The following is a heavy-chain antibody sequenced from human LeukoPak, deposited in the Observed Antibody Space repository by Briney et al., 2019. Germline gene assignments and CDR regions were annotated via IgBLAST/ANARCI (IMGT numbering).Heavy chain of an antibody. Sequence: GGSLRLSCAASGFTFSSYAMSWVRQAPGKGLEWVSAISGSGGSTYYADSMKGRFTISRDNSKNTLYLQMNSLRAEDTAVYYCAKDRYDILTGYYTDYWGQGTLVTVSS. CDR1: GFTFSSYA. CDR3: AKDRYDILTGYYTDY. V-gene: IGHV3-23*01. J-gene: IGHJ4*02. D-gene: IGHD3-9*01. CDR2: ISGSGGST.